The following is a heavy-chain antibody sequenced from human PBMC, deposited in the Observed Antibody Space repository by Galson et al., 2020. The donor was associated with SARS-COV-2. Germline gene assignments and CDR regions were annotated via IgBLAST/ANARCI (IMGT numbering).Heavy chain of an antibody. J-gene: IGHJ4*02. CDR2: IKQDGSEK. CDR3: ASERPEGFDY. CDR1: GFTISSYW. Sequence: GGSLSLSCAASGFTISSYWMNWVRQPPGKGLEWVANIKQDGSEKYYVDSVKGRFTISRDNAKNSLFLQMSSLRAEDTAIYYCASERPEGFDYWGQGTLVTVSS. V-gene: IGHV3-7*03.